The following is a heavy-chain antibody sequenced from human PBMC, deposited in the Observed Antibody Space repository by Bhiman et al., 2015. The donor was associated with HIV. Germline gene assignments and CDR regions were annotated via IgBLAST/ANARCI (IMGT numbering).Heavy chain of an antibody. J-gene: IGHJ4*02. D-gene: IGHD3-16*01. CDR2: ITSDGSDS. V-gene: IGHV3-43*01. CDR1: GITFSDYT. Sequence: EVQLLESGGGLVQPGGSLRLSCAASGITFSDYTMHWVRQAPGKGLEWVSLITSDGSDSYYSDSVKGRFTISRDYSTNSLYLQMNSLRSEDTALYYCTLGGHWLSPFFDYWGQGTRVTVSS. CDR3: TLGGHWLSPFFDY.